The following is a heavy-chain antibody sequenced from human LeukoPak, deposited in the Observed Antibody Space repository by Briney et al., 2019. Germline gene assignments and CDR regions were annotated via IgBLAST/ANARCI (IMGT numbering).Heavy chain of an antibody. V-gene: IGHV3-33*01. Sequence: GGSLRLSCAASGFTLSSYGMHGVRHAPGKGVEWGAVIWYDGSNKYYADSVKGRFTISRDNSKNTLYLQMNSLRAEDTAVYYCAREDCSSTSCPHYYYGMDVWGQGTTVTVSS. D-gene: IGHD2-2*01. CDR2: IWYDGSNK. J-gene: IGHJ6*02. CDR1: GFTLSSYG. CDR3: AREDCSSTSCPHYYYGMDV.